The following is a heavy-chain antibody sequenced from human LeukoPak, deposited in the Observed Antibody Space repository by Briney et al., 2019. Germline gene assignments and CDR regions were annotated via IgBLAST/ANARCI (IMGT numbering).Heavy chain of an antibody. J-gene: IGHJ5*02. D-gene: IGHD3-3*01. Sequence: GSLRLSCTASGFTFNNYWSWIRQPPGKGLEWIGEINRSGSTNYNPSLKSRFTISVDTSKNQFSLRLSSVTAADTAVYYCAKHLRRRFFSRTLGFDPWGQGTLVTVSS. CDR1: GFTFNNY. V-gene: IGHV4-34*08. CDR3: AKHLRRRFFSRTLGFDP. CDR2: INRSGST.